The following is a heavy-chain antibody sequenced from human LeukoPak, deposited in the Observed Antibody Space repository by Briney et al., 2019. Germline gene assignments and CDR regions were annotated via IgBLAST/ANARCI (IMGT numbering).Heavy chain of an antibody. CDR1: GYTFTGYY. Sequence: VASVKVSCKASGYTFTGYYMHWVRQAPGQGLEWMGWISAYNGNTNYAQKLQGRVTMTTDTSTGTAYMELRSLRSDDTAVYYCARVQLGIKKPDYWGQGTLVTVSS. CDR2: ISAYNGNT. V-gene: IGHV1-18*04. D-gene: IGHD6-13*01. CDR3: ARVQLGIKKPDY. J-gene: IGHJ4*02.